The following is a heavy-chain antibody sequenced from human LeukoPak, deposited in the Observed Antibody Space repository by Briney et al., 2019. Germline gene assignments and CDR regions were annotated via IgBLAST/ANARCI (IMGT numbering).Heavy chain of an antibody. CDR3: ADRSNYYHAGRDY. Sequence: PSETLSLTCTVSGGSISSYYWSWIRQPPGKGLEWIGYIYYSGSTNYNPSLKSRVTISVDTSKKQFSLKLSSVTAADTAVYYCADRSNYYHAGRDYWGQGTLVTVSS. V-gene: IGHV4-59*12. CDR2: IYYSGST. J-gene: IGHJ4*02. D-gene: IGHD3-22*01. CDR1: GGSISSYY.